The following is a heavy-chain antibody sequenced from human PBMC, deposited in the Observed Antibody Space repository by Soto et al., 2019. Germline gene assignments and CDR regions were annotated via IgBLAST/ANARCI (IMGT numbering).Heavy chain of an antibody. CDR1: GFTFSSFA. CDR3: AKDDKFSGSPPGY. Sequence: PGGSLRLSCAASGFTFSSFAMSWVRQAPGKGLEWVSAISGSGGSTYYADSVKGRFTISRDNSKNTLYLQMNSLRAEDTAVYYCAKDDKFSGSPPGYWGQGTLVTVSS. D-gene: IGHD1-26*01. V-gene: IGHV3-23*01. CDR2: ISGSGGST. J-gene: IGHJ4*02.